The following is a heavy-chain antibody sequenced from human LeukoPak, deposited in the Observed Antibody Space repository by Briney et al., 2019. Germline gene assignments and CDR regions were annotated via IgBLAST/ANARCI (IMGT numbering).Heavy chain of an antibody. CDR1: GFTFSNSW. D-gene: IGHD4-11*01. Sequence: GGSLRLSCVASGFTFSNSWMSWVRQAPGKGLEWVAFIRYDGSNKYYADSVKGRFTISRDNSKNTLYLQMNSLRAEDTAVYYCAKRETVTSPMDVWGKGTTVTVSS. V-gene: IGHV3-30*02. J-gene: IGHJ6*03. CDR2: IRYDGSNK. CDR3: AKRETVTSPMDV.